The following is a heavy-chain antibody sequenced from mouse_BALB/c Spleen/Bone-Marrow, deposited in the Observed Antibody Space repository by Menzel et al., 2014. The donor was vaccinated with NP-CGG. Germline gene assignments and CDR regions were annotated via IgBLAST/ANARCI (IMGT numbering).Heavy chain of an antibody. CDR2: IAPGSGGT. J-gene: IGHJ2*01. V-gene: IGHV1S41*01. Sequence: DLVKPGASVKLSCKASGYTFTSYWINWIKQRPGQGLEWIGRIAPGSGGTYYNEMFKGKAILTVDTSSSTAYIQLSSLSSEDSAVYFCAYYRYDVNYWGQGTTLTVSS. CDR1: GYTFTSYW. CDR3: AYYRYDVNY. D-gene: IGHD2-14*01.